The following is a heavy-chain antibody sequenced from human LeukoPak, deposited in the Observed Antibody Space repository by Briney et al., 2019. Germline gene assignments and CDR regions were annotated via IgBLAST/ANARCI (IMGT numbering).Heavy chain of an antibody. Sequence: SETLSLTCAVSGASISSDHCNWTRQLPEKGLEWIGNVDYNGATKYNPSLQSRITISLDTSNTQFSLTLTSVTAADTALYFCTRGYYEAFDYWGQGRLVTVSS. D-gene: IGHD3-16*01. CDR2: VDYNGAT. CDR1: GASISSDH. CDR3: TRGYYEAFDY. V-gene: IGHV4-59*01. J-gene: IGHJ4*02.